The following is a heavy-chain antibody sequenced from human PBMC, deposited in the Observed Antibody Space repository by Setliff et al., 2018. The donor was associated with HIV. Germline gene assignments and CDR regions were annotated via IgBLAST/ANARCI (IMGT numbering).Heavy chain of an antibody. D-gene: IGHD6-13*01. CDR3: ARDIAAAGNAFDM. V-gene: IGHV1-46*01. J-gene: IGHJ3*02. CDR2: INPSGGST. CDR1: GYTFTSYY. Sequence: ASVKVSCRASGYTFTSYYMHWVRQAPGQGLEWMGIINPSGGSTYYAQKFQGRVTMTRATSTTTVYMELTSLRSEDTAVYYCARDIAAAGNAFDMWGQGTMVTVSS.